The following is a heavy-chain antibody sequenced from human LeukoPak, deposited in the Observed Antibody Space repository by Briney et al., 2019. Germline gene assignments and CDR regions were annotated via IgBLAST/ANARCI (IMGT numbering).Heavy chain of an antibody. CDR2: INPEGNIE. D-gene: IGHD3-16*02. J-gene: IGHJ4*02. CDR3: ARDPRWRFDY. CDR1: GFTFSDLW. V-gene: IGHV3-7*04. Sequence: GGSLGLSCAASGFTFSDLWMIWVRQAPGKGLEWVAKINPEGNIETYVDSVKGRFTISRDNTKNSLYLQMNALRAEDTAVYYCARDPRWRFDYWGQGTLVTVSS.